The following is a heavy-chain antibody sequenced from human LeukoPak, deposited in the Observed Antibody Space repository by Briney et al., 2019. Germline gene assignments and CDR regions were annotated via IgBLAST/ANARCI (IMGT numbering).Heavy chain of an antibody. CDR3: ARRALLWRNWFDP. J-gene: IGHJ5*02. V-gene: IGHV4-39*01. Sequence: PSETLSLTCTVSGGSISSSSYYWGWIRQPPGKGLEWIGSIYYSGSTYYNPSPKSRVTISVDTSKNQFSLKLSSVTAADTAVYYCARRALLWRNWFDPWGQGTLVTVSS. CDR2: IYYSGST. D-gene: IGHD2-2*01. CDR1: GGSISSSSYY.